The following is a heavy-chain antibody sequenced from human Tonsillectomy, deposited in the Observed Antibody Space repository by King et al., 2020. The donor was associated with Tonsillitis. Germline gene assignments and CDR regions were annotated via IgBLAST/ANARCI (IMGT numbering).Heavy chain of an antibody. Sequence: VQLQESGPGLVKPSQTLSLTCTVSGGSISSSDYYWSWIRQPPGKGLEWIGYIYYSGNTYCNPSLKSRVDISLDTSKNQFSLKLSSVTAADTAVYYCARVPGETATTSFAFDYWGQGTLVTVSS. D-gene: IGHD5-24*01. CDR3: ARVPGETATTSFAFDY. CDR1: GGSISSSDYY. J-gene: IGHJ4*02. CDR2: IYYSGNT. V-gene: IGHV4-30-4*01.